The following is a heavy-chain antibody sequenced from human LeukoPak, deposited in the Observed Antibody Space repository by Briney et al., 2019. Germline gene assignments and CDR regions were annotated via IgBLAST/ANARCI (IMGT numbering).Heavy chain of an antibody. J-gene: IGHJ4*02. CDR1: GFTFSTYS. D-gene: IGHD2-2*01. V-gene: IGHV3-30*04. Sequence: GGSLRLSCAASGFTFSTYSMHWGRQAPGKGLGWGAIISYDGSKKYYADSVKGRFTISRDNSKNTLFLQMNSLRPEDTAVYYCARDLKTAMDYFDYWGQGALVTVSS. CDR3: ARDLKTAMDYFDY. CDR2: ISYDGSKK.